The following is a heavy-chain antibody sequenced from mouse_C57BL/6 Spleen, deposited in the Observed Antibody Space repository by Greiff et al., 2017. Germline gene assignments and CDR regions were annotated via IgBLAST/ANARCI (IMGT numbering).Heavy chain of an antibody. CDR3: ARRLGRMYFDV. CDR2: INPSTGGT. J-gene: IGHJ1*03. CDR1: GYSFTGYY. V-gene: IGHV1-42*01. D-gene: IGHD4-1*01. Sequence: VQLQQSGPELVKPGASVKISCKASGYSFTGYYMNWVKQSPEKSLEWIGEINPSTGGTTYNQKFKAKATLTVDKSSSTAYMQLKSLTSEDSAVYYCARRLGRMYFDVWGTGTTVTVSS.